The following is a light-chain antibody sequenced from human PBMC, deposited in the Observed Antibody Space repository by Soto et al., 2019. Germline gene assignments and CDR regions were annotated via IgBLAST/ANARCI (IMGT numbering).Light chain of an antibody. Sequence: EIVMTQSPATLSVSPGERATLSCRACQSVGTNLAWYQQRPGQAPRLLIHDVSTRATGIPARFSGSGSGTEFTLSINSLQSEDFAVYYCQQYNTWQTFGQGTKVDIK. CDR2: DVS. J-gene: IGKJ1*01. CDR1: QSVGTN. CDR3: QQYNTWQT. V-gene: IGKV3-15*01.